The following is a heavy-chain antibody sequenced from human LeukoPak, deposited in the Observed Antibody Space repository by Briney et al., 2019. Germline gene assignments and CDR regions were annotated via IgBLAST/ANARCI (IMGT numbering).Heavy chain of an antibody. CDR1: GYTLTELS. J-gene: IGHJ4*02. Sequence: ASVKVSCKVSGYTLTELSMHWVRQAPGKGLEWMGGFDPEDGETIYAQKFQGRVTMTRDTSTSTVYMELSSLRSEDTAVYYCAMWEIDYWGQGTLVTVSS. D-gene: IGHD1-26*01. CDR2: FDPEDGET. V-gene: IGHV1-24*01. CDR3: AMWEIDY.